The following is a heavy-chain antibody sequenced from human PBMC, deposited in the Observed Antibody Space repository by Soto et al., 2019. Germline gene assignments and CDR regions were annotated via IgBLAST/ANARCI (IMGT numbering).Heavy chain of an antibody. V-gene: IGHV4-34*01. D-gene: IGHD5-18*01. CDR3: ARGTRYTYGYPLDY. Sequence: QVQLQQWGAGLLKPSETLSLTCAVYGGSFSGYYWSWIRQPPGKGLEWIGEINHGGDTSYNPSLKGRVTISEDTSKQQLSLRLSSVTAADTAVYYCARGTRYTYGYPLDYWGQGTLVTVSS. CDR2: INHGGDT. J-gene: IGHJ4*02. CDR1: GGSFSGYY.